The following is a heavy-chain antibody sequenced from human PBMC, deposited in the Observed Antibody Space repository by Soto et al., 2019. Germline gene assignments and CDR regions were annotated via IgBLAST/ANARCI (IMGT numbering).Heavy chain of an antibody. CDR2: IYYSGTT. CDR1: GGSISGYY. V-gene: IGHV4-59*12. Sequence: QVQLQESGPGLVKPSETLSLTCTVSGGSISGYYWSWIRQSPGKGLEWIGHIYYSGTTKYNPSLKSRVTMSVDTSKKQFSLRLNSVTAADTAVYYCAMTETTSYNWFDPWGHGTRVTVSS. J-gene: IGHJ5*02. D-gene: IGHD4-17*01. CDR3: AMTETTSYNWFDP.